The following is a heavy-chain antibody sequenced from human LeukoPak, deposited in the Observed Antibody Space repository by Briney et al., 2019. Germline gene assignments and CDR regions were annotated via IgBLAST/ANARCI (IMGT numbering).Heavy chain of an antibody. CDR1: GGSISSGGYY. Sequence: SETLSLTCTVSGGSISSGGYYWSWIRQHPGKGLEWIGYIYYSGSTYYNPSLKSRVTISVDASKSQFSLKLSSVTAADTAVYYCARDMWFGDTYNWFDLWGQGTLVTVSS. D-gene: IGHD3-10*01. V-gene: IGHV4-31*03. CDR3: ARDMWFGDTYNWFDL. J-gene: IGHJ5*02. CDR2: IYYSGST.